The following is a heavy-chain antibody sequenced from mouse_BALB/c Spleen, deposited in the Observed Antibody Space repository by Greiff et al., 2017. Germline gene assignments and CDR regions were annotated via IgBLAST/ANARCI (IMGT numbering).Heavy chain of an antibody. D-gene: IGHD4-1*01. V-gene: IGHV5-9-4*01. Sequence: EVQLVESGGGLVKPGGSLKLSCAASGFTFSSYAMSWVRQSPEKRLEWVAEISSGGSYTYYPDTVTGRFTISRDNAKNTLYLEMSSLRSEDTAMYYCARANWDVAWFAYWGQGTTLTVSS. CDR1: GFTFSSYA. J-gene: IGHJ2*01. CDR3: ARANWDVAWFAY. CDR2: ISSGGSYT.